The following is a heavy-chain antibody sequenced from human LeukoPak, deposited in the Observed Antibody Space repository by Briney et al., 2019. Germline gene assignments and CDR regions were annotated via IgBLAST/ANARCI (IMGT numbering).Heavy chain of an antibody. CDR2: IYPGDSDT. Sequence: GESLKISCKGSGYSFTSYWIGWVRQMPGKGLEWMGIIYPGDSDTRYSPSFQGQVTISADKSICTAYLQWSSLKASDTAMYYCARHGRYYGSGSYYNEMWFDPWGQGSLVTVSS. V-gene: IGHV5-51*01. CDR3: ARHGRYYGSGSYYNEMWFDP. CDR1: GYSFTSYW. D-gene: IGHD3-10*01. J-gene: IGHJ5*02.